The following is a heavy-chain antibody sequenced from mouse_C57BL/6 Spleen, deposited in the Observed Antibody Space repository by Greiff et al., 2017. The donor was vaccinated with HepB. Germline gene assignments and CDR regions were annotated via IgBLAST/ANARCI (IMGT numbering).Heavy chain of an antibody. J-gene: IGHJ1*03. CDR2: INPNNGGT. CDR3: ARFGTPITTVPRWYFDV. Sequence: VQLQQSGPELVKPGASVKMSCKASGYTFTDYNMHWVKQSHGKSLEWIGYINPNNGGTSYNQKFKGKATLTVNKSSSTAYMELRSLTSEDSAVYYCARFGTPITTVPRWYFDVWGTGTTVTVSS. CDR1: GYTFTDYN. V-gene: IGHV1-22*01. D-gene: IGHD1-1*01.